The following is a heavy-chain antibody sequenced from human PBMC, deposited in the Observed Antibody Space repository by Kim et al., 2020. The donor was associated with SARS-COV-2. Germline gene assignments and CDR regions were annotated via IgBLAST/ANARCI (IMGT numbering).Heavy chain of an antibody. V-gene: IGHV1-46*01. Sequence: YAQKFQGRVTMTRYTSTSTVYMELSSLRSEDTAVYYCARDLGLYSSSSLYWGQGTLVTVSS. J-gene: IGHJ4*02. D-gene: IGHD6-6*01. CDR3: ARDLGLYSSSSLY.